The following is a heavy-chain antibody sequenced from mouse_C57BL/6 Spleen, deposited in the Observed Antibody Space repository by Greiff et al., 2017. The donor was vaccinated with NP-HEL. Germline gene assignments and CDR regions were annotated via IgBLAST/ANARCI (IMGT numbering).Heavy chain of an antibody. V-gene: IGHV3-6*01. Sequence: EVQLQVSGPGLVKPSQSLSLTCSVTGYSITSGYYWNWIRQFPGNKLEWMGYISYDGSNNYNPSLKNRISITRDTSKNQFFLKLNSVTTEDTATYYCAREDTTGFDYWGQGTTLTVSS. D-gene: IGHD1-1*01. CDR2: ISYDGSN. CDR1: GYSITSGYY. CDR3: AREDTTGFDY. J-gene: IGHJ2*01.